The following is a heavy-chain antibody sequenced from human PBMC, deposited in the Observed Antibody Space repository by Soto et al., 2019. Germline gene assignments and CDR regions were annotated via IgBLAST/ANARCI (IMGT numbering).Heavy chain of an antibody. Sequence: SVKVSCKASGGTFSSYAISWVRQAPGQGLEWMGGIIPIFGTANYAQKFQGRVTITADESTSTAYMELSSLRSEDTAVYYCARGGDRVVLIDAFDIWGQGTMVTVSS. D-gene: IGHD3-16*01. CDR2: IIPIFGTA. CDR3: ARGGDRVVLIDAFDI. CDR1: GGTFSSYA. J-gene: IGHJ3*02. V-gene: IGHV1-69*13.